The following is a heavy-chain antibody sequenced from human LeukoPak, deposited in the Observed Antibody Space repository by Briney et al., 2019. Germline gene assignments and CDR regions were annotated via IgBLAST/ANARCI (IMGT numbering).Heavy chain of an antibody. D-gene: IGHD3-22*01. V-gene: IGHV4-59*07. CDR3: TRGSIAYYYMDV. Sequence: SDALSLTCNVSGGSISPYYWTWIRQPPGKGLKWIGNIYYSGSTNYNPSLKSRVTISVDTSKNQFSLKLSSVTAADTAVYYCTRGSIAYYYMDVWGKGTTVTISS. CDR2: IYYSGST. J-gene: IGHJ6*03. CDR1: GGSISPYY.